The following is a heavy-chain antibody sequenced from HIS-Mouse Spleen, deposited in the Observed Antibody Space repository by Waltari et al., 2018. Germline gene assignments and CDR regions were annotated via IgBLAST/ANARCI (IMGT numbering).Heavy chain of an antibody. CDR3: ARDWYGGNKKLLSYYFDY. CDR1: GYTFTSYY. D-gene: IGHD4-17*01. V-gene: IGHV1-46*03. Sequence: QVQLVQSGAEVKKPGASVKVSCKASGYTFTSYYMHWVRQAPGQGLEWMGIINPSGGSTSYAQKFQGRVTMTRDTSTSTVYIELSSLRSEDTAVYYCARDWYGGNKKLLSYYFDYWGQGTLVTVSS. J-gene: IGHJ4*02. CDR2: INPSGGST.